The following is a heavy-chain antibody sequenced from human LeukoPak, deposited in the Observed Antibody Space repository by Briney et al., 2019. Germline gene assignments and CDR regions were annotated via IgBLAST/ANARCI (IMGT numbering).Heavy chain of an antibody. Sequence: ASVKVSCKASGYTFTSYYMHWVRQAPGQGLEWMGIINPSGGSTSYAQKFQGRVTMTRDTSISTAYMELSRLRSDDTAVYYCARGGYYGSGSYRDWFDPWGQGTLVTVSS. CDR1: GYTFTSYY. CDR3: ARGGYYGSGSYRDWFDP. CDR2: INPSGGST. D-gene: IGHD3-10*01. J-gene: IGHJ5*01. V-gene: IGHV1-46*01.